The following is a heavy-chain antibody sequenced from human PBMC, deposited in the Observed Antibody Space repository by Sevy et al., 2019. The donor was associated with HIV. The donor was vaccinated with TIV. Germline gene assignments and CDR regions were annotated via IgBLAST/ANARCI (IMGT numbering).Heavy chain of an antibody. D-gene: IGHD5-18*01. CDR3: ARVRRGYSYGRYGMDV. Sequence: GESLKISCAASGFTFSDYYMSWIRQAPGKGLEWGSYISSSGSTIYYADSVNGRFTISRDNAKNSLYLQMNSLRAEDTAVYYCARVRRGYSYGRYGMDVWGQGTTVTVSS. V-gene: IGHV3-11*01. J-gene: IGHJ6*02. CDR1: GFTFSDYY. CDR2: ISSSGSTI.